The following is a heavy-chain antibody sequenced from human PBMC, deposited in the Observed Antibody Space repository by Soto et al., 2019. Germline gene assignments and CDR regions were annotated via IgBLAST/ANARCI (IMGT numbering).Heavy chain of an antibody. V-gene: IGHV1-2*04. CDR3: ARGDCSSTSRYDAFDF. D-gene: IGHD2-2*01. CDR2: INPNSGGT. J-gene: IGHJ3*01. CDR1: GYTFTGYY. Sequence: ASVKVSCKASGYTFTGYYMHWVRQAPGQGLEWMGWINPNSGGTNYAQKFQGWVTMTRDTSISTAYMELSRLRSDDTAVYYCARGDCSSTSRYDAFDFWGQGTMVTVSS.